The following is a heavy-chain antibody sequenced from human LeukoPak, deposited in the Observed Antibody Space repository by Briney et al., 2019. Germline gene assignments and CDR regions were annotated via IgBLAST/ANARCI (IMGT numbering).Heavy chain of an antibody. V-gene: IGHV4-39*01. J-gene: IGHJ4*02. CDR2: FFVSGST. CDR1: GGSISSRSDY. CDR3: ARQFATAAADTRGYFDY. D-gene: IGHD6-25*01. Sequence: PSEPLSLTCTVSGGSISSRSDYLGWIRQAPGKGLVWIGSFFVSGSTHYNPSLRSRATLFVDTSKNQFSLKLTSMTAADAATYCCARQFATAAADTRGYFDYWGQGTLVTVSS.